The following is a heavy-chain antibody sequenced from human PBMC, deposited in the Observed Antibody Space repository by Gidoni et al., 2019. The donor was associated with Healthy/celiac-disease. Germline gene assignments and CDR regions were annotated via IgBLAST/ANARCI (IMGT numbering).Heavy chain of an antibody. Sequence: QLQLQESGPGPLQPSETLSLTCTVPGGSISSSSYYWAWIRQPPGKGLEWIWSLYYSWRTYLQPALKSRVTIAVETSKNRFSLKLSAVTAEDTAVYYCARHHRQDLAVDGFFDCWGQGTLVTVSS. J-gene: IGHJ4*02. V-gene: IGHV4-39*01. CDR2: LYYSWRT. D-gene: IGHD6-19*01. CDR3: ARHHRQDLAVDGFFDC. CDR1: GGSISSSSYY.